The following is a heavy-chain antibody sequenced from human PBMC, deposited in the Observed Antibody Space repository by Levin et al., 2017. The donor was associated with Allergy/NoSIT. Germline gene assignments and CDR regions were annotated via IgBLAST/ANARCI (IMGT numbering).Heavy chain of an antibody. CDR3: AQDGDGPLGDEFFQH. V-gene: IGHV3-23*01. J-gene: IGHJ1*01. Sequence: GGSLRLSCAASGFTFSSYAMSWVRQAPGKGLEWVSVISDSGANTYYADSVKGRFTISRDNSKNTLYLQMNSLRAEDTALYYCAQDGDGPLGDEFFQHWGQGTLVTVSS. D-gene: IGHD7-27*01. CDR2: ISDSGANT. CDR1: GFTFSSYA.